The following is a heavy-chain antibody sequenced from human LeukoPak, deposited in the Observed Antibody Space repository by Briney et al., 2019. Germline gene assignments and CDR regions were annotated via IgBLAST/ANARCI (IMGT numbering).Heavy chain of an antibody. CDR2: ISAYNGNT. D-gene: IGHD3-10*01. CDR3: ARGVRPWFGELPYFDYYYYMDV. J-gene: IGHJ6*03. CDR1: GYTFTSYG. Sequence: ASVKVSCKASGYTFTSYGISWVRQAPGQGLEWRGWISAYNGNTNYAQKLQGRVTMTTDTSTSTAYMELRSLRSDDTAVYYCARGVRPWFGELPYFDYYYYMDVWGKGTTVTISS. V-gene: IGHV1-18*01.